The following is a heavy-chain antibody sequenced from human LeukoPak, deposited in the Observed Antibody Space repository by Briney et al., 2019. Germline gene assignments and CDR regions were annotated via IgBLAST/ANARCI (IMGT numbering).Heavy chain of an antibody. V-gene: IGHV5-51*01. Sequence: RGESLKISCKGSGYRFTSYWIGWVRQMPDKSLEWMAMIYPGDSDIRYSPSFQGQVTISVDKSITTAYLQWSSLKASDTAMYYCVTGWRGDFYDPAHYWGQGTLVTVSA. D-gene: IGHD2/OR15-2a*01. CDR2: IYPGDSDI. J-gene: IGHJ4*02. CDR1: GYRFTSYW. CDR3: VTGWRGDFYDPAHY.